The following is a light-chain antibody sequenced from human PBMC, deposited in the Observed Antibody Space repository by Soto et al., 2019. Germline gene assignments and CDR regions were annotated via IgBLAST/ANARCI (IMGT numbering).Light chain of an antibody. Sequence: IVMTQSPDSLSVSLGERATINCKSSQSVLYSSNNKNYLAWYQQKPGQPPKLLIYWASTRESGVPDRFSGSGSGTDFTLTISSLQAEDVAVYYCQQYYSTVTFGQGTKVDIK. CDR1: QSVLYSSNNKNY. CDR3: QQYYSTVT. V-gene: IGKV4-1*01. J-gene: IGKJ1*01. CDR2: WAS.